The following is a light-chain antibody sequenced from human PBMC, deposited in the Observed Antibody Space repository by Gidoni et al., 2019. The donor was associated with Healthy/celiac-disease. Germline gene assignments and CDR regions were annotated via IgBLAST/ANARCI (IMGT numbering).Light chain of an antibody. V-gene: IGKV4-1*01. Sequence: DIVMNKSPDSLAVSLGERATIHCKSSQSVLYSSNNKNYLAWYQQKPGQPPKLLIYWASTRESGVPDRFSGSGSGTDFTLTISSLQAEDVAVYYCQQYYSTPPHTFGQGTKLEIK. CDR2: WAS. CDR1: QSVLYSSNNKNY. J-gene: IGKJ2*01. CDR3: QQYYSTPPHT.